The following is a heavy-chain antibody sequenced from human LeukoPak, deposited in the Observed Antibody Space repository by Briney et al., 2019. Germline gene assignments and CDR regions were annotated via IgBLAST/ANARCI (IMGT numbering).Heavy chain of an antibody. Sequence: GESLQISCNGSGYSFTSYWLGWVRQLPGKGLEWMGIIYPGDSDTRYSPSFQGQVTISADKSISTAYLQWSSLKASDTAMYYCARPNYDSSGYPSYFDDWGQGTLVTVSS. CDR2: IYPGDSDT. J-gene: IGHJ4*02. CDR1: GYSFTSYW. D-gene: IGHD3-22*01. CDR3: ARPNYDSSGYPSYFDD. V-gene: IGHV5-51*01.